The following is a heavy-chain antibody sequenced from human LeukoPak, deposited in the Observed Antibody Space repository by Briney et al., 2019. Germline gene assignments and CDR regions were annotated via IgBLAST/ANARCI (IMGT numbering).Heavy chain of an antibody. V-gene: IGHV4-59*01. CDR3: ARDYTGYSSSRYWFDP. D-gene: IGHD6-13*01. Sequence: PSETLSLTCTVSGGSISSYYWSWIRQPPGKGLEWIGYIYYSGSTNYNPSLKSRVTISVDTSKNQFSLKLCSVTAADTAVYYCARDYTGYSSSRYWFDPWGQGTLVTVSS. J-gene: IGHJ5*02. CDR1: GGSISSYY. CDR2: IYYSGST.